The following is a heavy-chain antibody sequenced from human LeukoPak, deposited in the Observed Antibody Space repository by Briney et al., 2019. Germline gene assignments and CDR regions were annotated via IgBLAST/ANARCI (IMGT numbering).Heavy chain of an antibody. V-gene: IGHV3-20*04. D-gene: IGHD1-26*01. CDR1: GFTFDDYG. CDR2: INWNGGST. J-gene: IGHJ3*02. Sequence: GSLRLSCAASGFTFDDYGMSWVRQAPGKGLEWVSGINWNGGSTGYADSVKGRFTISRDNAKNSLYLQMNSLRAEDTALYYCARDLVPWETRGSAFDIWGQGTMVTVSS. CDR3: ARDLVPWETRGSAFDI.